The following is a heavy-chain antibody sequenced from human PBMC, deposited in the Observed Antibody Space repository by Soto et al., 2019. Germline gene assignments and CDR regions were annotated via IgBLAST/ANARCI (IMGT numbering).Heavy chain of an antibody. D-gene: IGHD4-17*01. CDR1: GGTFSSYA. J-gene: IGHJ6*02. Sequence: QVQLVQSGAEVKKPGSSVKVSCKASGGTFSSYAISWVRQAPGQGLEWMGGIIPIFGTANYAQKFQGRVTITADESTSTADMELSSLRSEATAVYYCARESGGTTVAFGMDVWCQGPTVTVSS. V-gene: IGHV1-69*01. CDR2: IIPIFGTA. CDR3: ARESGGTTVAFGMDV.